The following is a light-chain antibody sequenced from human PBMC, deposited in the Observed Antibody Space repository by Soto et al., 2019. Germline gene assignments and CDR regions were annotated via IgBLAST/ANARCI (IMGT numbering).Light chain of an antibody. CDR3: KQRYSTPLT. CDR2: GAS. V-gene: IGKV3-15*01. CDR1: QSVSNN. Sequence: ELVMTQSPATLSVSPGARATLSCRASQSVSNNLAWYQQKPGQANRLLMHGASTRATGIPARFSGSGSGTDVTRTISSLQPEEWATDDGKQRYSTPLTLGGGTKVAI. J-gene: IGKJ4*01.